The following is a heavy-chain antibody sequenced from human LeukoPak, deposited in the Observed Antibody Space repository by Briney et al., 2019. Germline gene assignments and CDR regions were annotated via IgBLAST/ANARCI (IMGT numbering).Heavy chain of an antibody. CDR2: INWSGKNT. CDR1: GFSLAEHG. D-gene: IGHD2-2*01. V-gene: IGHV3-20*04. J-gene: IGHJ4*02. CDR3: ARAPITSPFYFHY. Sequence: GGSLRLSCTASGFSLAEHGMSWVRQVPGKGLEWVSGINWSGKNTAYTDPFRGRFTISRDNAKNSLYIQMDSLRAEDTALYYCARAPITSPFYFHYWGQGALVTVTS.